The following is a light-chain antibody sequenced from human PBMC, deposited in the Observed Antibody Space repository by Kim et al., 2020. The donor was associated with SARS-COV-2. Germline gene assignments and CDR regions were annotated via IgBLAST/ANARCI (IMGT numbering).Light chain of an antibody. J-gene: IGKJ1*01. CDR2: GTS. CDR3: QQYVSSSWT. CDR1: QSVTS. Sequence: SLSPGARAPLACRASQSVTSIAWYQFKPGQSPRLLLYGTSRRSTGIPVRFSGSGSGTDLTLTISRLESEDFAVYNCQQYVSSSWTFGQGTKVEI. V-gene: IGKV3-20*01.